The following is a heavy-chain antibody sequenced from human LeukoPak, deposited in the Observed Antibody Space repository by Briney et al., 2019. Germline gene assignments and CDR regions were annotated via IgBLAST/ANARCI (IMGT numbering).Heavy chain of an antibody. CDR2: ISSSSSYI. Sequence: PGGSLRLSCAASGFTFSSYSMNWVRQAPGKGLEWVSSISSSSSYIYYADSVKGRFTISRDNAKNSLYLQMNSLRAKDTAVYYCARVVGLDFDYWGQGTLVTVSS. CDR3: ARVVGLDFDY. V-gene: IGHV3-21*04. CDR1: GFTFSSYS. J-gene: IGHJ4*02.